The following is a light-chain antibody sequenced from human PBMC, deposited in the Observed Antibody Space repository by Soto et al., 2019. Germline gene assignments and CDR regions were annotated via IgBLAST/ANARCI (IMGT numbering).Light chain of an antibody. J-gene: IGLJ1*01. Sequence: SVLTRPPSGSGAPGQRVTISCSGSNSNIGSNVVNWYQQLPGSAPRFLISSNNHRPSGVPDRFSASKSGTSASLAISGLQSEDEGEYYCATWDDSLNVFYVFGTGTKVTVL. CDR3: ATWDDSLNVFYV. CDR1: NSNIGSNV. V-gene: IGLV1-44*01. CDR2: SNN.